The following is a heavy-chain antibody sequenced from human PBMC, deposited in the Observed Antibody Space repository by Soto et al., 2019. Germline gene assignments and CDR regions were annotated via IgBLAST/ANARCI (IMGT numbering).Heavy chain of an antibody. CDR3: AKVIQYSYGGSPHLSYYYGMDV. CDR1: GFTFSSYA. V-gene: IGHV3-23*01. J-gene: IGHJ6*02. CDR2: ISGSGGSA. D-gene: IGHD4-17*01. Sequence: PGGSLRLSCAASGFTFSSYALSWDRQAPGKGLEWVSAISGSGGSAYSEDSVKGRFTISGDNSKNTLYLQMNSLRAEDTAVYYCAKVIQYSYGGSPHLSYYYGMDVWGQGTTVTVSS.